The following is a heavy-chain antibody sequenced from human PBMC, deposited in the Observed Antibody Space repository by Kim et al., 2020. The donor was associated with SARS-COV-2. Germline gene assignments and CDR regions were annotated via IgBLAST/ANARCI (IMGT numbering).Heavy chain of an antibody. CDR2: INTDNGDT. CDR3: ATRPGIAVAGFDF. J-gene: IGHJ4*02. V-gene: IGHV1-3*04. CDR1: GYTFTRSA. D-gene: IGHD6-13*01. Sequence: ASVKVSCKASGYTFTRSAIHWVRQAPGQRLEWMGWINTDNGDTKYSQRFQGRVTITRDTSASTAYVELSSLRSEDTAVYYCATRPGIAVAGFDFWGQGSLVTVSS.